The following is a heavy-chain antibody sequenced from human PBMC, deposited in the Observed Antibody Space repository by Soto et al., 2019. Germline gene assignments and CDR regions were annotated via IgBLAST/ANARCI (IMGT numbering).Heavy chain of an antibody. Sequence: QVQLQESGPGLVKPSETLSLTCTVSGGSISSYYWSWIRQPPGKGLEWIGYIYYSGSTNYNPSLKSRVTISVDTSKNQFSLKLSSVTAADTAVYYCARQGVKAAALAYWGQGTLVTVSS. CDR2: IYYSGST. CDR1: GGSISSYY. D-gene: IGHD6-13*01. V-gene: IGHV4-59*08. CDR3: ARQGVKAAALAY. J-gene: IGHJ4*02.